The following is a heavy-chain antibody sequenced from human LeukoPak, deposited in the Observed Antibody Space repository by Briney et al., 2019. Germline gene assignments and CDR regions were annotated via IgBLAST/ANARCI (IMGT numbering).Heavy chain of an antibody. CDR3: VKDHRDSGNYYYYYGMDV. D-gene: IGHD1-26*01. J-gene: IGHJ6*02. CDR1: GFTFSSYA. Sequence: GGSLRLPCAASGFTFSSYAMHWVRQAPGKGLEWVAVISYDGSNKYYADSVKGRFTISRDNSKNTLYLQMNSLRAEDTAVYACVKDHRDSGNYYYYYGMDVWGQGTTVAVSS. CDR2: ISYDGSNK. V-gene: IGHV3-30-3*01.